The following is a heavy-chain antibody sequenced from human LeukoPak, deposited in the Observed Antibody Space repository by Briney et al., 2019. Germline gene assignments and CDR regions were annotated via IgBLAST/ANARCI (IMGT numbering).Heavy chain of an antibody. CDR3: AKNRDSSDYPRDFDY. J-gene: IGHJ4*02. V-gene: IGHV3-30*02. CDR2: IRHDGSYQ. Sequence: GGSLRLSCAASRFTFSSYGMHWVRQTPGKGLEWVAFIRHDGSYQQYIDSVKGRFTVSRDNSKDTVYLQMNSLRTEDTAVYYCAKNRDSSDYPRDFDYWGQGTLVTVSS. CDR1: RFTFSSYG. D-gene: IGHD3-22*01.